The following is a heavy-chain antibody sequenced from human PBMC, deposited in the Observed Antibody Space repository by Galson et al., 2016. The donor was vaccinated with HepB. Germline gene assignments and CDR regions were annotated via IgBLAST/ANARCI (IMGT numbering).Heavy chain of an antibody. V-gene: IGHV3-53*01. CDR1: GFTVSSYY. J-gene: IGHJ6*02. D-gene: IGHD3-22*01. CDR3: ASHSDHSSGYYYGMDV. CDR2: IYSGDTT. Sequence: SLRLSCAASGFTVSSYYMSWVCQAPGKGLEWVSVIYSGDTTYYADSVKGRFTISRDNSKNTLYLQMNSLRAEDTAVYYCASHSDHSSGYYYGMDVWGQGTTVTVSS.